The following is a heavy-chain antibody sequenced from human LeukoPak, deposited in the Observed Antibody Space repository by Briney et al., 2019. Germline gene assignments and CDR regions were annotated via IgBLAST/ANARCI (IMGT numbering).Heavy chain of an antibody. CDR2: IYHSGST. Sequence: PSETLSLTCTVSGGSITSYYWGWIRQPPGKGLEWIGSIYHSGSTYYNPSLKSRVTISVDTSKNQFSLKLSSVTAADTAVYYCARGANYYDSSGYYSPNFDYWGQGTLVTVSS. V-gene: IGHV4-38-2*02. J-gene: IGHJ4*02. CDR1: GGSITSYY. D-gene: IGHD3-22*01. CDR3: ARGANYYDSSGYYSPNFDY.